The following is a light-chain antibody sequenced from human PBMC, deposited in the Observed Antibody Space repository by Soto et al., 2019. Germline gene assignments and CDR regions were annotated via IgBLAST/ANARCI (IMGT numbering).Light chain of an antibody. CDR3: CSFVASGTLL. Sequence: QSVLTQPASVSGSPGQSITISCTGSSTDVGGSRYISWYQHHPGKAPKLMIYAVTNRPSGVSDRFSGSKSGNAASLTISGLQAEDEADYYCCSFVASGTLLFGGGTKVTVL. CDR1: STDVGGSRY. J-gene: IGLJ2*01. CDR2: AVT. V-gene: IGLV2-14*03.